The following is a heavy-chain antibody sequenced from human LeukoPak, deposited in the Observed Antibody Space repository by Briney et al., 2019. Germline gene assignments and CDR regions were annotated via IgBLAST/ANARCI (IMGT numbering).Heavy chain of an antibody. CDR2: INHSGST. Sequence: PSETLSLTCAVYGGSFSGYYWSWIRQPPGKGLEWIGEINHSGSTNYNPSLKSRVTISVDTSKNQFSLKLSSVTAADTAVYYCARVAYYYDSSGPHDYWGQGTLVTVSS. J-gene: IGHJ4*02. CDR1: GGSFSGYY. CDR3: ARVAYYYDSSGPHDY. V-gene: IGHV4-34*01. D-gene: IGHD3-22*01.